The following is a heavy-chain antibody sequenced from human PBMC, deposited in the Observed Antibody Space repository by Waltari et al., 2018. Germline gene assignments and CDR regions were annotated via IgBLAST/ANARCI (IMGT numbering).Heavy chain of an antibody. V-gene: IGHV1-46*01. CDR1: GYTFTSYY. CDR2: INPGGGST. CDR3: ARSRILTGYFPNEEFDN. J-gene: IGHJ4*02. D-gene: IGHD3-9*01. Sequence: QVQLVQSGAEVKKPGASVRLSCKASGYTFTSYYINWVRQAPGQGPEWMGVINPGGGSTIYGQKFQGRVTMSRDTSTSTVYMELSSLRSEDTAVYYCARSRILTGYFPNEEFDNWGQGTLVTVSS.